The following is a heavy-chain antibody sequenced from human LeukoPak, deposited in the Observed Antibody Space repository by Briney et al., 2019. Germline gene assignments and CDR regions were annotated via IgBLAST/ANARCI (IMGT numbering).Heavy chain of an antibody. D-gene: IGHD6-19*01. J-gene: IGHJ3*02. V-gene: IGHV3-48*01. CDR2: ISSSSSTT. CDR1: GFTFNSYS. CDR3: ARVGQWLVPGAFDI. Sequence: GGSLRLSCAASGFTFNSYSMNWVRQAPGKGLEWVSYISSSSSTTYYADTVKGRFTISRHNSKNTVYLQMSSLRAEDTAVYYCARVGQWLVPGAFDIWGQGRMVTVSS.